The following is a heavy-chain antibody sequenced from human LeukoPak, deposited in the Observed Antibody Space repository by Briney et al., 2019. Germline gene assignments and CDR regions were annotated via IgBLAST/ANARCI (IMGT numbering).Heavy chain of an antibody. V-gene: IGHV3-48*03. Sequence: GGSLRLSCAASGFTFSSYEMNWVRQAPGKGLEWVSYISSTGRTIFYADSVKGRFTVSRDNARNSLYLQMNSLRAEDTAIYYCARVMISAAGSSYNWFGPRGQGTLVTVSS. CDR1: GFTFSSYE. J-gene: IGHJ5*02. CDR2: ISSTGRTI. CDR3: ARVMISAAGSSYNWFGP. D-gene: IGHD6-13*01.